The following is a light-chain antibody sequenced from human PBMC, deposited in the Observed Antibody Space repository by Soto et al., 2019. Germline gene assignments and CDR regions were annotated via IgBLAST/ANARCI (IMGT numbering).Light chain of an antibody. J-gene: IGKJ4*01. CDR1: QSVSSTY. CDR3: QHYANWPLT. V-gene: IGKV3-20*01. Sequence: EIVLTQSPGTLSLSPGDRATLSCRASQSVSSTYLAWYQQKPGQAPRLLIYDASSRATGIPDRFSGSGSGTDFTLTITSLQSEDFAVYYCQHYANWPLTFGGGTRVESK. CDR2: DAS.